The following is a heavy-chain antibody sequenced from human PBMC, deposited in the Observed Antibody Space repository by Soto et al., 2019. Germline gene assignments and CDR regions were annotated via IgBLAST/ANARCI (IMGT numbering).Heavy chain of an antibody. CDR3: AKVFGRLRWGGGFDP. Sequence: EVQLLESGGGLIQPGGSLRLSCAASGFTFSSYAMSWVRQAPGKGLEWVSSISGSGGSTYYADSVKDRFTISRDSSKNTRYLQMNSLRAEDTAIYYCAKVFGRLRWGGGFDPWGQGTLVTVSS. CDR2: ISGSGGST. J-gene: IGHJ5*02. CDR1: GFTFSSYA. V-gene: IGHV3-23*01. D-gene: IGHD4-17*01.